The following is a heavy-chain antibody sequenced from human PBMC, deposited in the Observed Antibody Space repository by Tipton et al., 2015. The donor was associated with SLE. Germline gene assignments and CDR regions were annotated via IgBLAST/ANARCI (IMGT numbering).Heavy chain of an antibody. CDR2: IYYSGST. Sequence: LRLSCTVSGGSISSSSYYWGWIRQPPGKGLEWIGSIYYSGSTYYNPSLKSRVTISVDTSKNQFSLKLSSVTAADTAVYYCVSERGYSSGWYGRYFDYWGQGTLVTVSS. V-gene: IGHV4-39*01. D-gene: IGHD6-19*01. J-gene: IGHJ4*02. CDR1: GGSISSSSYY. CDR3: VSERGYSSGWYGRYFDY.